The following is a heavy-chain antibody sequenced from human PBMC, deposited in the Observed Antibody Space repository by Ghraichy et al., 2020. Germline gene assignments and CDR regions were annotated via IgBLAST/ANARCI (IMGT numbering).Heavy chain of an antibody. CDR2: IHHSGST. Sequence: SETLSLTCTVSGGSITSGDYSWNWIRQSSGRGLEWIGYIHHSGSTEYNPSLQSRLTISLDTSQIQFSLRLSSVTAADTAVYYCAKDSSGHYDAFDIWGQGTTVIVSS. CDR3: AKDSSGHYDAFDI. CDR1: GGSITSGDYS. V-gene: IGHV4-30-2*06. J-gene: IGHJ3*02. D-gene: IGHD3-22*01.